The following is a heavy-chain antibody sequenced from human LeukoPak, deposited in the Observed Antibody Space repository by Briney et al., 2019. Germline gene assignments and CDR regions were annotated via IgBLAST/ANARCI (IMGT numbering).Heavy chain of an antibody. CDR3: ARDPAWGAFDI. D-gene: IGHD7-27*01. CDR1: GFTFSNSW. CDR2: IKPDGSEK. V-gene: IGHV3-7*01. Sequence: GGSLRLSCAAPGFTFSNSWMTWIRQAPEKGLESVASIKPDGSEKYYVDSVKGRFTISRDNAKNSLYLQMNSLRAEDTALYYCARDPAWGAFDIWGQGTMATVSS. J-gene: IGHJ3*02.